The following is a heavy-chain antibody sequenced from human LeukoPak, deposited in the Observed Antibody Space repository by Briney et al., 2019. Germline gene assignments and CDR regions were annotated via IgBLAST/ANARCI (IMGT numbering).Heavy chain of an antibody. CDR1: GYTFTSYG. D-gene: IGHD4-17*01. Sequence: ASVKVSCKASGYTFTSYGISWVRQAPGQGLEWMGWISAYNGNTNYAQKLQGRVTMTTDTSTSTAYMELRSLRSDDTAVYYCASGTTVTTPDAFDIWGQGTMVTVSS. J-gene: IGHJ3*02. CDR2: ISAYNGNT. CDR3: ASGTTVTTPDAFDI. V-gene: IGHV1-18*01.